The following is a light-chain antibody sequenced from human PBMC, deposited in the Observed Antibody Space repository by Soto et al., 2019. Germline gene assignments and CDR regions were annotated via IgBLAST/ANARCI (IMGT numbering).Light chain of an antibody. CDR1: SRDIGSYNL. Sequence: QSVLTQPASVSGSPGQSITISCTGTSRDIGSYNLVSWYQQHPGKAPKLMIYEGNKRPSGVSNRFSASKSGNTASLTISGLQAEDEGDYYCCSYAGFSAVVFGSGTKVT. J-gene: IGLJ1*01. CDR2: EGN. V-gene: IGLV2-23*03. CDR3: CSYAGFSAVV.